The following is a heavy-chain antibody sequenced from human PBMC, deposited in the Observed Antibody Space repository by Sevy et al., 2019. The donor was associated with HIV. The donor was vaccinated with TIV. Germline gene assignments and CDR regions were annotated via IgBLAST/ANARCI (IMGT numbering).Heavy chain of an antibody. Sequence: GGYLRLSCAASGFTFSSYAMHWVRQAPGKGLEWVEVISYDGSNKYYADAVKGRFTISRDNSKNTLYLQMNSLRAEDTAVYYCARARGYSYGGDAFDIWGQGTMVTVSS. CDR1: GFTFSSYA. D-gene: IGHD5-18*01. CDR3: ARARGYSYGGDAFDI. CDR2: ISYDGSNK. V-gene: IGHV3-30-3*01. J-gene: IGHJ3*02.